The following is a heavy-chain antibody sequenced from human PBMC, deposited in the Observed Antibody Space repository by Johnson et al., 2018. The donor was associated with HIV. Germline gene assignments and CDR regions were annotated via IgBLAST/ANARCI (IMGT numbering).Heavy chain of an antibody. CDR3: ARAYRRSFDF. J-gene: IGHJ3*01. CDR1: GFTFSDYY. D-gene: IGHD5-12*01. CDR2: IGTSDSTT. Sequence: QVQLVESGGGLVNPGGSLRLSCITSGFTFSDYYMSWVRHSPGRGLECVSYIGTSDSTTYYADSMKGRFSISRDNAKNSLYLQMYSLRAEDTSVYYCARAYRRSFDFWGQGTMVTVSS. V-gene: IGHV3-11*04.